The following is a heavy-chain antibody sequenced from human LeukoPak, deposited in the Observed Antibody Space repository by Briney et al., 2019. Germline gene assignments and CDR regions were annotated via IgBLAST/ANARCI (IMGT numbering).Heavy chain of an antibody. CDR2: ISWDGGST. CDR3: AKGTSSGYSSSWLDY. D-gene: IGHD6-13*01. J-gene: IGHJ4*02. Sequence: GGSLRLSCAASRFTFDDYAMHWVRQAPGKGLEWVSLISWDGGSTYYADSVKGRFTISRDNSKNSLYLQMNSLRAEDTALYYCAKGTSSGYSSSWLDYWGQGTLVTVSS. V-gene: IGHV3-43D*03. CDR1: RFTFDDYA.